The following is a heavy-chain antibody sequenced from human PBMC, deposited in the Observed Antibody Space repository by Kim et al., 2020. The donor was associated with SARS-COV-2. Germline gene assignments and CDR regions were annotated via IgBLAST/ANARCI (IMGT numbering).Heavy chain of an antibody. J-gene: IGHJ4*02. CDR2: GST. Sequence: GSTNYNPSLKSRVTISVDKSKNQFSLKLSSVTAADTAVYYCARASGTFDYWGQGTLVTVSS. D-gene: IGHD6-13*01. CDR3: ARASGTFDY. V-gene: IGHV4-4*02.